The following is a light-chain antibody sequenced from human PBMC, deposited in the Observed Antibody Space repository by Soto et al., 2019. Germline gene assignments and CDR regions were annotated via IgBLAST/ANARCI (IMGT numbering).Light chain of an antibody. CDR1: SSNIGSNT. J-gene: IGLJ3*02. Sequence: QSVLTQPPSASGTPGQRVTIYCSGSSSNIGSNTVNWYKQLPGAAPKLLIYTNNQRPSGVPDRFSDSKSGTSASLAISGLQSEDEGDYYCAAWDVSLQSWVFGGGTKVTVL. CDR3: AAWDVSLQSWV. CDR2: TNN. V-gene: IGLV1-44*01.